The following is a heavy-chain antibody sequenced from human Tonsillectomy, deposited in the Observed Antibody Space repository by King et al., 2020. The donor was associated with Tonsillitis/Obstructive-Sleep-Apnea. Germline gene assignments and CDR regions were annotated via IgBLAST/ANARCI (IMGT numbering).Heavy chain of an antibody. V-gene: IGHV3-30*04. CDR3: ARPRLQYYYYYMDV. CDR1: GFTFSYYA. D-gene: IGHD4-11*01. J-gene: IGHJ6*03. Sequence: VQLVESGGGVVQPGRSLRLSCAASGFTFSYYAMHWVRQAPGKGLEWVAVISFDGSNKYYADSVKGRFTISRDNSKNTLYLQMNSLRADDTAVYYCARPRLQYYYYYMDVWGKGTTVTVSS. CDR2: ISFDGSNK.